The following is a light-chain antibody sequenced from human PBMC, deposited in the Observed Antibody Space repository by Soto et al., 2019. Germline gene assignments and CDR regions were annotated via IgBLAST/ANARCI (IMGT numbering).Light chain of an antibody. CDR1: QSISHY. J-gene: IGKJ1*01. Sequence: DIQMTQSPSSLSAYVGDRVTMTCRASQSISHYLNWYQQKPGKAPKVLIYTASSLQSGVPSRFSGSGSGTDFTLTISSLQPEDFATYFCQQSHSVPRTFGQGTRVEIK. CDR3: QQSHSVPRT. CDR2: TAS. V-gene: IGKV1-39*01.